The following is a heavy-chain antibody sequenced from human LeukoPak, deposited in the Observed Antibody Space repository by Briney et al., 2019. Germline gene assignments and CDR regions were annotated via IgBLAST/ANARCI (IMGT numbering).Heavy chain of an antibody. CDR1: GDTSSGYD. V-gene: IGHV1-8*01. CDR3: AGGHLIQTYGDSHFDY. CDR2: KTTHSGNT. Sequence: ASAMASSKASGDTSSGYDTNCGLRATAQRVEWWRGKTTHSGNTSYTQTFKGRVTITRNTSISPFSMELSSLTSADTAVYYCAGGHLIQTYGDSHFDYWGEGTLVTVSS. J-gene: IGHJ4*02. D-gene: IGHD4-17*01.